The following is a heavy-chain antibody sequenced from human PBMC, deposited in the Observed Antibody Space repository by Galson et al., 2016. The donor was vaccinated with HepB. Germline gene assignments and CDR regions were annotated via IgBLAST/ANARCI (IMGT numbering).Heavy chain of an antibody. V-gene: IGHV4-39*01. J-gene: IGHJ4*02. Sequence: SETLSLTCTVSGGSISSSRYSWGRIRQPPGKGLEWIGCLYYSGSTYYNSSLKSRVTISVDTSKNQFSLNLSAVTAADTAVYYCARYCSSTSCSRYGDILTGYDGPFWGQGTLVTVSS. D-gene: IGHD2-2*01. CDR2: LYYSGST. CDR1: GGSISSSRYS. CDR3: ARYCSSTSCSRYGDILTGYDGPF.